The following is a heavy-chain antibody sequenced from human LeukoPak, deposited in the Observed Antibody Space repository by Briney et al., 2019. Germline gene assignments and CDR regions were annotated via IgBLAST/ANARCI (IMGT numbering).Heavy chain of an antibody. V-gene: IGHV3-64*01. CDR1: GFTFSSYA. Sequence: PGGSLRLSCAASGFTFSSYAMHWVRQAPGKGLEYVSAISSNGGSTYYANSVKGRFTIPRDNSKNSLYLQMGSLRAEDMAVYYCARATHNYDFWSGYYSDALGIWGQGTMVTVSS. D-gene: IGHD3-3*01. J-gene: IGHJ3*02. CDR3: ARATHNYDFWSGYYSDALGI. CDR2: ISSNGGST.